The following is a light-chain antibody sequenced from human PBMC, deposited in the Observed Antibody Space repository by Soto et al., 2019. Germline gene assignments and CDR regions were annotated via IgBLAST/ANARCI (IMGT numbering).Light chain of an antibody. V-gene: IGLV3-1*01. CDR3: QAWDSSTRV. CDR2: QDS. Sequence: SYELTQPPSVSVSPGQTASITCSGDKLGDKYACWYQQKPGQSPVLVIYQDSKRPSGIPERFSGSISGNTATLTISGTQAMDEADYYCQAWDSSTRVFGGGTKLTVL. CDR1: KLGDKY. J-gene: IGLJ3*02.